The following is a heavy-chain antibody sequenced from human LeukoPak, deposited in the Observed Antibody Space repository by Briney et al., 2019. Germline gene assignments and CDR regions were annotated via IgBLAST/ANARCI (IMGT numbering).Heavy chain of an antibody. V-gene: IGHV1-2*06. CDR2: INPNSGGT. Sequence: GASVKVSCKASGYTFTGYYMHWVRQAPGQGLEWMGRINPNSGGTNYAQKFQGRVTMTRDTSISTAYMELSRLRSDDTAVYYCARDLFDYGDNNWFDPWGQGTLVTVSS. CDR3: ARDLFDYGDNNWFDP. CDR1: GYTFTGYY. J-gene: IGHJ5*02. D-gene: IGHD4-17*01.